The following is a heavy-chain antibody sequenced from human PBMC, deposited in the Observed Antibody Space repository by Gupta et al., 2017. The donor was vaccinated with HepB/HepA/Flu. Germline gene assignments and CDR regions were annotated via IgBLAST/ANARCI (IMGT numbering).Heavy chain of an antibody. D-gene: IGHD2-21*02. J-gene: IGHJ3*02. Sequence: QVQLLQWGAGLLKPSETLSLTCAVYGGSFSGHYWSWIRQPPGKGLEWIGESNHSGGTHSNPSLMSRVTVSTDMSKNHVSLRRNSVTAADTAAYFCARVLRGAADFIVDALDIWGQGTMVTVSS. CDR2: SNHSGGT. CDR3: ARVLRGAADFIVDALDI. CDR1: GGSFSGHY. V-gene: IGHV4-34*01.